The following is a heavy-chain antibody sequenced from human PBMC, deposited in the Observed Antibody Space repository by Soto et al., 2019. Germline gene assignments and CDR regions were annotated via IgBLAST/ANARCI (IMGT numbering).Heavy chain of an antibody. CDR3: ARRVTTETTAFDY. CDR1: GDSVSGNNVA. J-gene: IGHJ4*02. D-gene: IGHD1-1*01. CDR2: TYYRSKWYN. V-gene: IGHV6-1*01. Sequence: SQTLSLTCAISGDSVSGNNVAWNWIRQSPSRGLEWLGRTYYRSKWYNDYAVSVRSRININPDTSKNQFSLQLSSVTAEDTAVYYRARRVTTETTAFDYWGQGTLVTVSS.